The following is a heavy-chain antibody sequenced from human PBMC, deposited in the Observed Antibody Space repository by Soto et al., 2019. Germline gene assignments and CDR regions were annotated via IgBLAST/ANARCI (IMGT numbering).Heavy chain of an antibody. D-gene: IGHD3-3*01. CDR3: ARDTIFGVAEYGMDV. V-gene: IGHV3-30-3*01. Sequence: WVSLRLSCAASGFTFSSYAMHWVRQAPGKGLEWVAVISYDGSNKYYADSVKGRFTISRDNSKNTLYLQMNSLRAEDTAVYYCARDTIFGVAEYGMDVWGQGTTVTVSS. CDR1: GFTFSSYA. CDR2: ISYDGSNK. J-gene: IGHJ6*02.